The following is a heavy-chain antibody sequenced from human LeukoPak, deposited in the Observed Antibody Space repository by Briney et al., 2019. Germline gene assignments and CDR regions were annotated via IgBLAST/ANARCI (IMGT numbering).Heavy chain of an antibody. V-gene: IGHV3-48*02. CDR3: ARDTPVPTIIPGV. J-gene: IGHJ4*02. Sequence: GGSMRLSCVGSGFRLIDYNMNWVRQSPGKGLEWLGCIGAISTLLHYADSVKGRFTISRDDAKNSLYLQMNSLRHDDTAVYYCARDTPVPTIIPGVWGQGTLVAVSS. CDR2: IGAISTLL. D-gene: IGHD2-2*01. CDR1: GFRLIDYN.